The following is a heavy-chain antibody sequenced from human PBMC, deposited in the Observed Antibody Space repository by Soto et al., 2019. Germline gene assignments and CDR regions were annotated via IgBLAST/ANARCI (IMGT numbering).Heavy chain of an antibody. V-gene: IGHV3-11*01. Sequence: QVQLVESGGGLVKPGGSLRLSCAASGFTFSDYYMSWIRQAPGKGLEWVSYISSSSTIYYADSVKGRFTISRDNAKNSLYLQMYSLSAEDTAVYYCASGTGAVDYWGQGTMVTVSS. D-gene: IGHD7-27*01. J-gene: IGHJ4*02. CDR1: GFTFSDYY. CDR3: ASGTGAVDY. CDR2: ISSSSTI.